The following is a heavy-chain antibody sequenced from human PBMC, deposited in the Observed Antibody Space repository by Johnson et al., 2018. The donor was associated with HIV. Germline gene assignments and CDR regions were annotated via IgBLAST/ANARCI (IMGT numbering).Heavy chain of an antibody. D-gene: IGHD3-3*01. V-gene: IGHV3-33*06. J-gene: IGHJ3*02. Sequence: QEQLVESGGGVVQPGRSLRLSCAASGFTFSSYGMHWVRQAPGKGLEWVAVIWYDGSNKYYADSVKGRFTISRDNSKNTLYLQMNSLRAEDTAVYYCAKQLYDLNYYFWSGYPIWGQGTMVTVSS. CDR3: AKQLYDLNYYFWSGYPI. CDR1: GFTFSSYG. CDR2: IWYDGSNK.